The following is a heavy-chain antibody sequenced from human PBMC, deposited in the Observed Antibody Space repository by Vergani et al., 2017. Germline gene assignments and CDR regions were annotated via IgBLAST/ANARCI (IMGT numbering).Heavy chain of an antibody. J-gene: IGHJ2*01. V-gene: IGHV3-9*01. Sequence: EVQLVESGGGLVQPGRSLRLSCAASGFPFDAYSMHWVRQAPGKGLGWVSGISWNSGSIGYADSVKGRFTISRDNAKNSLYLQMNSLRAEDTALYYCAKDHYDFWSGYPNLSPFDLWGRGTLVTVSS. CDR1: GFPFDAYS. CDR3: AKDHYDFWSGYPNLSPFDL. D-gene: IGHD3-3*01. CDR2: ISWNSGSI.